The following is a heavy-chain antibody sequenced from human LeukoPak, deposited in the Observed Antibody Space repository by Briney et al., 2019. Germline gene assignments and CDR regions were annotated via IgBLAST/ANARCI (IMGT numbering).Heavy chain of an antibody. CDR3: ARDRTHYYDSSGYYYDAFDI. D-gene: IGHD3-22*01. CDR2: IYYSGST. V-gene: IGHV4-59*01. J-gene: IGHJ3*02. CDR1: GGSISSYY. Sequence: SETLSLTCTVSGGSISSYYWSWIRQPPGKGLEWIGYIYYSGSTNYNPSLKSRVTISVDTSKNQFSLKLSSVTAADTAVYYCARDRTHYYDSSGYYYDAFDIWGQGTMVTVSS.